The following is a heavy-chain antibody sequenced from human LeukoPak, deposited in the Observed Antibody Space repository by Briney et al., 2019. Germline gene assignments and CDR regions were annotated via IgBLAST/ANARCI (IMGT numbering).Heavy chain of an antibody. Sequence: PGGSLRLSCAASGFTFSTYWMTWVRRAPGKGLEWVASLNEDGSEKYYVDSVKGRFTISRDNAQKSLYLEMKSLSAKDTAVYYCARAVTSTEGYWGQGTLVTVSS. J-gene: IGHJ4*02. CDR2: LNEDGSEK. V-gene: IGHV3-7*03. CDR1: GFTFSTYW. CDR3: ARAVTSTEGY.